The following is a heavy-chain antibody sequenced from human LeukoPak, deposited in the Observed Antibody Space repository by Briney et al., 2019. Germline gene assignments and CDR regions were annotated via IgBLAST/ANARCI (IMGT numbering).Heavy chain of an antibody. CDR3: AKGRSAIAAAGLNY. CDR1: GFTFSSYA. D-gene: IGHD6-13*01. CDR2: ISGSSIT. Sequence: GGSLRLSCAASGFTFSSYAMSWVRQAPGKGLEWVSVISGSSITYYADSVKGRFTISRDNSKNTLYLQMNSLRAEDTAVYYCAKGRSAIAAAGLNYWGQGTLVTVSS. J-gene: IGHJ4*02. V-gene: IGHV3-23*01.